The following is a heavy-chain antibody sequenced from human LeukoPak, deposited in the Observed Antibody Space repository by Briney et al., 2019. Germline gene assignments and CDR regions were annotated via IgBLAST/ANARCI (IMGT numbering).Heavy chain of an antibody. V-gene: IGHV3-7*04. CDR2: IKEDGSAT. Sequence: PGGSLRLSCAASGFTFSTYWMTWVRQDPGKGPEWVANIKEDGSATYYVDSVKGRSTISRDNAKKSLYLQMNSLRAEDTAVYYCARDSPGYLAYDSWGQGTLVTVSS. J-gene: IGHJ4*02. CDR1: GFTFSTYW. CDR3: ARDSPGYLAYDS. D-gene: IGHD1-1*01.